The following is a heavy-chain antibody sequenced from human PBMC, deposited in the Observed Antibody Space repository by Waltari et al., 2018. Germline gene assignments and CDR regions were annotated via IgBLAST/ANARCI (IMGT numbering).Heavy chain of an antibody. Sequence: QVQLQESGPGLVKPSGTLSLTCAVSGGSISSSNWWSWVRQPPGKGLEWIGEIYHSGSTNNNPSLKSRVTISVDKSKNQFSLKLSSVTAADTAVYYCARYCSGGSCYYPDDAFDIWGQGTMVTVSS. J-gene: IGHJ3*02. V-gene: IGHV4-4*02. CDR3: ARYCSGGSCYYPDDAFDI. D-gene: IGHD2-15*01. CDR1: GGSISSSNW. CDR2: IYHSGST.